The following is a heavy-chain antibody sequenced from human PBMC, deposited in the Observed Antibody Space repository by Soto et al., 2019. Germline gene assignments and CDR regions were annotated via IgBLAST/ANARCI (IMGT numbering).Heavy chain of an antibody. D-gene: IGHD6-13*01. CDR3: AKATLPRIAAAGPAEYFQH. J-gene: IGHJ1*01. Sequence: EVQLLESGGGLVQPGGSLRLSCAASGFTFSSYAMSWVLQAPGKGLEWVSAISGSGGSTYYADSVKGRFTISRDNSKNTLYLQMNSLRAEDTAVYYCAKATLPRIAAAGPAEYFQHWGQGTLVTVSS. V-gene: IGHV3-23*01. CDR1: GFTFSSYA. CDR2: ISGSGGST.